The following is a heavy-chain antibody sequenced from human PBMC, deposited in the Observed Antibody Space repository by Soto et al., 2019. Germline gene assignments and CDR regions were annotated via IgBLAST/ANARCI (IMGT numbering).Heavy chain of an antibody. D-gene: IGHD4-17*01. CDR2: IWYDGSNK. Sequence: GGSLRLSCVASGFTFSSYGMHWVRQAPGKGLEWVAVIWYDGSNKYYADSVKGRFTISRDNSKNTLYLQMNSLRAEDTAVYYCARDTTDYYYGMDVWGQGTTVTVSS. J-gene: IGHJ6*02. CDR3: ARDTTDYYYGMDV. CDR1: GFTFSSYG. V-gene: IGHV3-33*01.